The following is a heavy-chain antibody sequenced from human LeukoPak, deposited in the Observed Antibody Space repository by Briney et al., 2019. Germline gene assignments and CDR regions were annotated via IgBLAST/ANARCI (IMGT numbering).Heavy chain of an antibody. D-gene: IGHD4-23*01. CDR2: IYYSGST. CDR3: ARLTVVTRQIDY. CDR1: GGSISSGDYY. V-gene: IGHV4-30-4*01. Sequence: SETLSLTCTVSGGSISSGDYYWSWIRQPPGKGLEWIGYIYYSGSTNYNPSLKSRVTISVDTSKNQFSLKLSSVTAADTAVYYCARLTVVTRQIDYWGQGTLVTVSS. J-gene: IGHJ4*02.